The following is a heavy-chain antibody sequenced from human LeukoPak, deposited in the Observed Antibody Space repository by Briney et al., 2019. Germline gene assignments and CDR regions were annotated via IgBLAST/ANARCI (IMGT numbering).Heavy chain of an antibody. CDR1: EFTFSSYG. Sequence: GGSLRPSCAASEFTFSSYGMHWVRQAPGKGLEWVANIKQDGSEKYYVDSVKGRFTISRDNAKNSLYLQMNSLRAEDTAVYYCARDQYSGYDYWGQGTLVTVSS. V-gene: IGHV3-7*01. CDR3: ARDQYSGYDY. J-gene: IGHJ4*02. CDR2: IKQDGSEK. D-gene: IGHD5-12*01.